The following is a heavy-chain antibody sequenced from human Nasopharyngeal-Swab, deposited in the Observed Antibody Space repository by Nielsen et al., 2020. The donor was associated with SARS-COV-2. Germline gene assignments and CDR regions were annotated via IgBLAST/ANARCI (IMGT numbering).Heavy chain of an antibody. CDR1: GYTFTSYG. Sequence: ASVKVACKASGYTFTSYGISGERQAPGQGLEWMGWISAYNGNTNYAQKLQGRVTMTTDTSTSTAYMELRSLRSDDTAVYYCARLYCGGDCSYYYYYGMDVWGQGTTVTVSS. V-gene: IGHV1-18*01. D-gene: IGHD2-21*02. CDR3: ARLYCGGDCSYYYYYGMDV. J-gene: IGHJ6*02. CDR2: ISAYNGNT.